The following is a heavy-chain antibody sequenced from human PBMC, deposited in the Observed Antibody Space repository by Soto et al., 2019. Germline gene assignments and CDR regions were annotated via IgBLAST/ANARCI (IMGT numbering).Heavy chain of an antibody. D-gene: IGHD2-8*01. CDR1: GITFDDYA. Sequence: GGSLRLSCAASGITFDDYAMHWVRQAPGKGLEWVSGISWNSGSIGYADSVKGRFTISRDNAKNSLYLQMNSLRAEDTALYYCAKESQVRMVYTSPLDYWGQGTLVTVFS. J-gene: IGHJ4*02. CDR3: AKESQVRMVYTSPLDY. CDR2: ISWNSGSI. V-gene: IGHV3-9*01.